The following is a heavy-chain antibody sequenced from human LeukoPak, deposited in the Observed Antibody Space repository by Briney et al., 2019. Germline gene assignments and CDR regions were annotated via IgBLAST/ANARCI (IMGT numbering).Heavy chain of an antibody. CDR3: AGEGILTGYSNPYFDY. J-gene: IGHJ4*02. Sequence: ASVKVSCKASGYTFTSYYMHWVRQAPGQGLEWMGIINPSGGSTSYAQKFQGRVTMTRDTSTSTVYMELSSLRSEDTAVYYCAGEGILTGYSNPYFDYWGQGTLVTVSS. CDR1: GYTFTSYY. V-gene: IGHV1-46*01. CDR2: INPSGGST. D-gene: IGHD3-9*01.